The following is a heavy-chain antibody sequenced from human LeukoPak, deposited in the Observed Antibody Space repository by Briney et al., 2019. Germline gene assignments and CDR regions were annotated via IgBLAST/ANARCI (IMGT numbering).Heavy chain of an antibody. CDR2: INHSGST. J-gene: IGHJ4*02. CDR1: GGSFSGYY. V-gene: IGHV4-34*01. CDR3: ARGPYYYDSSGYLDFDY. D-gene: IGHD3-22*01. Sequence: SETLSLTCAVYGGSFSGYYWSWIRQPPGKGLEWIGEINHSGSTNYNPSLKSRVTISVDTSKNQFSLKLSSVTAADTAVYYCARGPYYYDSSGYLDFDYWGQGTLVTVSS.